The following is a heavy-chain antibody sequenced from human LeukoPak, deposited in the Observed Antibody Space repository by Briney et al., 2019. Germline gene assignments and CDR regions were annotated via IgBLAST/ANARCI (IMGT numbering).Heavy chain of an antibody. CDR3: ARGFYSSNWQDAFDY. V-gene: IGHV4-59*01. D-gene: IGHD6-13*01. CDR2: IYYSGST. CDR1: GGSISNYY. J-gene: IGHJ4*02. Sequence: SETLSLTCTVSGGSISNYYWSWIRQPPGKGLEWIGYIYYSGSTSYNPSLKRRVTMSIDTSKSQFSLKLIFVTAADTAFYYCARGFYSSNWQDAFDYWGRGTQVTVSS.